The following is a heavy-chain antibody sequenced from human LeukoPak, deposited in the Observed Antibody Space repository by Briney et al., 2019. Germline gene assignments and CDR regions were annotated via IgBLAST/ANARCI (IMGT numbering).Heavy chain of an antibody. CDR3: AREWQYQFDY. CDR1: GGSISSSSYY. D-gene: IGHD4-11*01. V-gene: IGHV4-39*06. Sequence: PSETLSLTCTVSGGSISSSSYYWGWIRQPPGKGLEWIGSIYYSGSTYYNPSLKSRVTISVDTSKNQFPLKLSSVTAADTAVYYCAREWQYQFDYWGQGRLVTISS. CDR2: IYYSGST. J-gene: IGHJ4*02.